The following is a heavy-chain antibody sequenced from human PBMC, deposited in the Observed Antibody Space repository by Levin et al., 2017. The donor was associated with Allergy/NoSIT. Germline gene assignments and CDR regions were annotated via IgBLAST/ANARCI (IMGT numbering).Heavy chain of an antibody. D-gene: IGHD6-13*01. V-gene: IGHV1-2*02. CDR3: ARDCVRVASAGPMDDY. J-gene: IGHJ4*02. Sequence: ASVKVSCKASGYTFTGYYMHWVRQAPGQGLEWMGWINPNSGGTNYAQKFQGRVTMTRDTSISTAYMELSRLRSDDTAVYYCARDCVRVASAGPMDDYWGQGTLVTVSS. CDR1: GYTFTGYY. CDR2: INPNSGGT.